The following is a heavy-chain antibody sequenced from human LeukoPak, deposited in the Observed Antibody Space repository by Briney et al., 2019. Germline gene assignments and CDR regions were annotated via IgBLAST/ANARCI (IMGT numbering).Heavy chain of an antibody. D-gene: IGHD2-15*01. V-gene: IGHV4-34*01. CDR1: GGSFSGYY. Sequence: SETLSLTCAVYGGSFSGYYWSWIRQPPGKGLEWIGEINHSGSTNYNPSLKSRVTISVDTSKNQFSLKLSSVTAADTAVYYCARGGGCSGGSCHYYYYYYMDVWGKGTTVTISS. J-gene: IGHJ6*03. CDR3: ARGGGCSGGSCHYYYYYYMDV. CDR2: INHSGST.